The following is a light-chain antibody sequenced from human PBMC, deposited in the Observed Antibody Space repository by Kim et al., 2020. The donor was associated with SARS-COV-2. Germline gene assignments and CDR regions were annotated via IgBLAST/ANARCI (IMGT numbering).Light chain of an antibody. J-gene: IGKJ1*01. CDR1: QSVSSY. V-gene: IGKV3D-15*01. Sequence: PPGERATPSCRASQSVSSYLVWYQQKPGQAPRLLIYGASTRATGIPARFSGSVSGTDFTLTISSLESEDFAVYYCQQYSNWPRTFGQGTRVDIK. CDR3: QQYSNWPRT. CDR2: GAS.